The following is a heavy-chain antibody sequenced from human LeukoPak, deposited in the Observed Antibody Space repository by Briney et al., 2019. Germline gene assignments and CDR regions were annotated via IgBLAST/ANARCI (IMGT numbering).Heavy chain of an antibody. CDR1: GFTFSSYS. J-gene: IGHJ4*02. CDR3: ASKISFGGVIVHDY. CDR2: ISSSSSTI. Sequence: PGGSLRLSCAASGFTFSSYSMNWVRQAPGKGLEWVSYISSSSSTIYYADSVKGRFTISRDNAKNSLYLQMNSLRAEDTAVYYCASKISFGGVIVHDYWGQGTLVTVSS. D-gene: IGHD3-16*02. V-gene: IGHV3-48*04.